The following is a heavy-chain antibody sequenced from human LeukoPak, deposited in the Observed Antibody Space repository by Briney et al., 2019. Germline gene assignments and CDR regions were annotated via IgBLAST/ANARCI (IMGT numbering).Heavy chain of an antibody. CDR1: GGTFSSHA. D-gene: IGHD5-18*01. J-gene: IGHJ4*02. CDR2: IIPIFGTA. V-gene: IGHV1-69*05. CDR3: AILGQRGYSYGFHH. Sequence: SVKVSCKASGGTFSSHAISWVRQAPGQGLEWMGGIIPIFGTANYAQKFQGRVTITTDESTSTAYMELSSLRSEDTAVYYCAILGQRGYSYGFHHWGQGTLVTVSS.